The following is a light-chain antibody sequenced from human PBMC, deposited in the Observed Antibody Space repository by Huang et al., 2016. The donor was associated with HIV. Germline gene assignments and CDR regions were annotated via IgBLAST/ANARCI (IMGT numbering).Light chain of an antibody. Sequence: EIVLTQSPATLSVSPGDRATLSCRASQRVSSNLAWYQQKPGQAPRLLIYGAYTRATGVPARFSGSGSGTEFTLTISSLQSEDSALYFCQQYNDWWTFGQGTKVEVK. CDR1: QRVSSN. CDR3: QQYNDWWT. J-gene: IGKJ1*01. V-gene: IGKV3-15*01. CDR2: GAY.